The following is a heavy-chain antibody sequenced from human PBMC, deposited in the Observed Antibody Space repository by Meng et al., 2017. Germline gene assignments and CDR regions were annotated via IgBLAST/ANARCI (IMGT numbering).Heavy chain of an antibody. CDR2: IYWNDDK. J-gene: IGHJ4*02. D-gene: IGHD5-12*01. Sequence: SGPTLVKPTQALTLTCTFSGFSLSTSGVGVGWIRQPPGKALEWLALIYWNDDKRYSPSLKSRLTITKDTSKNQVVLTMTNMDPVDTATYYCAHRRYGHSGYDLDYWGQGTLVTVSS. CDR1: GFSLSTSGVG. V-gene: IGHV2-5*01. CDR3: AHRRYGHSGYDLDY.